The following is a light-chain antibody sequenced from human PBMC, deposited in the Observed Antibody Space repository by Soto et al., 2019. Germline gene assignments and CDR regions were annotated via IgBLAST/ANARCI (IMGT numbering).Light chain of an antibody. CDR2: AAS. V-gene: IGKV1-39*01. Sequence: DIQMTQSPSSLSASVGDRVTITCRASQSISSYLNWYQQKPGKAPKLLIYAASSLQSGVPSRFSGSGSGTHFTITISRLQPEDFATYYWQRSYSTLLTFGGGTKVEIK. CDR1: QSISSY. CDR3: QRSYSTLLT. J-gene: IGKJ4*01.